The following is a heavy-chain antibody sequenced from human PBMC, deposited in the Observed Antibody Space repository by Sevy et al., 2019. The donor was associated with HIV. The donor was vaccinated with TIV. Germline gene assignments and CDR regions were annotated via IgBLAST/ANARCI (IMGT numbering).Heavy chain of an antibody. CDR2: ICYNGHI. J-gene: IGHJ4*02. CDR1: GGSITSLY. V-gene: IGHV4-59*08. D-gene: IGHD1-26*01. Sequence: SETLSLTCTVSGGSITSLYWNWIRQPPGKGLEWIANICYNGHINYNPSLKSRFTLSLDTSKNQFSLRLSSVTAADTAMYYCAGENAWGRGYSWGQGTLVTVSS. CDR3: AGENAWGRGYS.